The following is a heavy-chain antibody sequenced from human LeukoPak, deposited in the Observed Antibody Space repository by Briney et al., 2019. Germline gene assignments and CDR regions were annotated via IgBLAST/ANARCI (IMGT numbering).Heavy chain of an antibody. CDR2: ISSSGSTI. J-gene: IGHJ2*01. CDR1: GFTFNNYE. V-gene: IGHV3-48*03. D-gene: IGHD4-17*01. CDR3: ARPLTVTKGHWYFDL. Sequence: GGSLRLSCAASGFTFNNYEMRWVRQAPGKGLEWVSYISSSGSTIYYADSVKGRFTISRDNAKNSLFLQMNSLRAEDTAVYYGARPLTVTKGHWYFDLWGRGTLVTVSS.